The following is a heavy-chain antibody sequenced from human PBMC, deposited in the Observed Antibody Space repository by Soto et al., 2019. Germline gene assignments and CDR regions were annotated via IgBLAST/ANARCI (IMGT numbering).Heavy chain of an antibody. CDR1: GYTFTSYD. J-gene: IGHJ6*02. Sequence: ASVKVSCKASGYTFTSYDSNWVRQATGQGREWMGWMNPNSGNTGYAQKFQGRVTMTRNTSISTAYMELSSLRSEDTAVYYCARGWRAYYGSGLGMDVWGQGTTVTVSS. V-gene: IGHV1-8*01. CDR3: ARGWRAYYGSGLGMDV. CDR2: MNPNSGNT. D-gene: IGHD3-10*01.